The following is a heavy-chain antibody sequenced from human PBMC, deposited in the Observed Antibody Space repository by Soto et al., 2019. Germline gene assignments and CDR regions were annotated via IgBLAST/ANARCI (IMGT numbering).Heavy chain of an antibody. CDR1: GGSFSGYY. CDR3: ARGPYGSGIRSPYYNYYMDV. V-gene: IGHV4-34*01. CDR2: IGHSGST. J-gene: IGHJ6*03. Sequence: QVQLQPWGAGLLKPSETLSLTCSLYGGSFSGYYWSWIRQPPGKGLEWIGEIGHSGSTNYNPSLKSRVTISLDTSKAQFSLRLSAVTAADTAVYYCARGPYGSGIRSPYYNYYMDVWGKGTTVTVSS. D-gene: IGHD3-10*01.